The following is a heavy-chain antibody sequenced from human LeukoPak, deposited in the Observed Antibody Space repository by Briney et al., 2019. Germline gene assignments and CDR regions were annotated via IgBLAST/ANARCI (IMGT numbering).Heavy chain of an antibody. J-gene: IGHJ1*01. D-gene: IGHD3-22*01. V-gene: IGHV1-18*01. CDR1: GYSFTTYG. CDR3: ARGYHFDTSGYPVSEYFQH. CDR2: ISTYTGDT. Sequence: GASVKVSCRASGYSFTTYGINWVRQAPGQGLVWMGWISTYTGDTKYVQKLQGRVSMTTDTSTSTAHMELRSLRSDDTAVYYCARGYHFDTSGYPVSEYFQHWGQGTLVTVSS.